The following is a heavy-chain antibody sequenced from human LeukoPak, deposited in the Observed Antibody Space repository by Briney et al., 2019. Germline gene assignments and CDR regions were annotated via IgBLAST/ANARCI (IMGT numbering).Heavy chain of an antibody. CDR2: INPNSGGT. J-gene: IGHJ4*02. V-gene: IGHV1-2*06. CDR3: ARDQIMITFGGVIDDY. D-gene: IGHD3-16*02. Sequence: ASVKVSCKACGYTFTGYYMHWVRQAPGQGLEWMGRINPNSGGTNYAQKFQGRVTMTRDTSISTAYMELSRLRSDDTAVYYCARDQIMITFGGVIDDYWGQGTLVTVSS. CDR1: GYTFTGYY.